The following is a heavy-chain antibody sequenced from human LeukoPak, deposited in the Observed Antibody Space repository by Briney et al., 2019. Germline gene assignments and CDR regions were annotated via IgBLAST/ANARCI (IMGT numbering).Heavy chain of an antibody. D-gene: IGHD2-2*01. CDR2: INTDGSVT. CDR3: TRSFGSTRDY. CDR1: GFTFSDYW. Sequence: GGSLRLSCAVSGFTFSDYWMHWVRQASGKGLVWISRINTDGSVTDYADSVKGRFTISRDNAKNTLYLQMNSLITEDTALYYCTRSFGSTRDYWGQGTLVTVSS. J-gene: IGHJ4*02. V-gene: IGHV3-74*01.